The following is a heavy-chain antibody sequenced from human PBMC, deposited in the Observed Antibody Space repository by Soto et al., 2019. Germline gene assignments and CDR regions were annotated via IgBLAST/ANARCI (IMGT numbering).Heavy chain of an antibody. V-gene: IGHV5-51*01. CDR3: ARPYSGYDFIPGY. CDR1: GYIFTSYW. CDR2: IYPVDSDT. Sequence: PGESLKLSCTCSGYIFTSYWIDWVLQMPGKGLEWMGIIYPVDSDTRYSPSFQGQVTISADKSISTAYLQWSSLKASDTAMYYCARPYSGYDFIPGYWGQGTLVTVSS. D-gene: IGHD5-12*01. J-gene: IGHJ4*02.